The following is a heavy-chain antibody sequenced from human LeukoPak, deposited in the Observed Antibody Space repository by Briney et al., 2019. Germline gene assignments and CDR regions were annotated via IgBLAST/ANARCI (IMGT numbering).Heavy chain of an antibody. V-gene: IGHV4-59*01. CDR3: ARVGLQLWSGRAFDI. D-gene: IGHD3-3*01. CDR1: GGSISSYY. Sequence: SETLSLTCTVSGGSISSYYWSWIRQPPGKGLEWIGYICYSGSTNYNPSLKSRVTISVDTSKNQFSLKLSSVTAADTAVYYCARVGLQLWSGRAFDIWGQGTMVTVSS. J-gene: IGHJ3*02. CDR2: ICYSGST.